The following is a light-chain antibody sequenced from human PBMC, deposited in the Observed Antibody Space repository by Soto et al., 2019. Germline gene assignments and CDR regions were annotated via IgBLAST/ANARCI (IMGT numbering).Light chain of an antibody. CDR1: QSISTY. Sequence: DIQMTQSPSSLSASVGDRVTITCRASQSISTYLNWYQQKVGKAPKLLIYAASSLQRGVPSRFSCSGSATDFTLTISSLQPEDFATYYCQQSYSTPRTFGQGTKLEIK. CDR2: AAS. J-gene: IGKJ2*02. CDR3: QQSYSTPRT. V-gene: IGKV1-39*01.